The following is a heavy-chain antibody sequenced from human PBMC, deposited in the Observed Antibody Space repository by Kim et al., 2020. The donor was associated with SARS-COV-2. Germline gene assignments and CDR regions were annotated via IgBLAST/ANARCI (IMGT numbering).Heavy chain of an antibody. D-gene: IGHD4-4*01. CDR3: ARDATSKLAFDI. V-gene: IGHV4-31*11. CDR1: GASISRGAYY. Sequence: SETLSLTCAVSGASISRGAYYWAWIRQHPGKGLEWIAYFYGSGIAYYNPSLQSRVTLSVDPSKNQFFLNVTSVTAADTAVYYCARDATSKLAFDIWGQGAVVSVSS. J-gene: IGHJ3*02. CDR2: FYGSGIA.